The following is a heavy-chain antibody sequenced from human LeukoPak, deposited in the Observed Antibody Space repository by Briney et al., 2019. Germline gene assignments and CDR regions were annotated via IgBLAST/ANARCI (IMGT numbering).Heavy chain of an antibody. D-gene: IGHD6-13*01. J-gene: IGHJ3*02. CDR1: GYTFTSYG. CDR2: ISAYNGNT. CDR3: ARDGWQQPAEDAFDI. Sequence: GASVKVSCKASGYTFTSYGVSWVRQAPGQGLEWMGWISAYNGNTNYAQKLQGRVTMTTDTSTSTAYMELRSLRSDDTAVYYCARDGWQQPAEDAFDIWGQGTMVTVSS. V-gene: IGHV1-18*01.